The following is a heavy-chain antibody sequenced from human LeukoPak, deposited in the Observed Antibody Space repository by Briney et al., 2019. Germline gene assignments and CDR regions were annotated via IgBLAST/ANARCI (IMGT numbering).Heavy chain of an antibody. CDR1: GYSFMTYW. Sequence: GESLKISCQASGYSFMTYWIGWVRQMPGKGLEYMGIIYPADSDTRYSPSFQGQVTISADKSISTAYLQWSSLKASDTAMYYCARPGQLGEYTPYYFDFWGQGTLVTVSS. CDR2: IYPADSDT. V-gene: IGHV5-51*01. D-gene: IGHD3-16*01. CDR3: ARPGQLGEYTPYYFDF. J-gene: IGHJ4*02.